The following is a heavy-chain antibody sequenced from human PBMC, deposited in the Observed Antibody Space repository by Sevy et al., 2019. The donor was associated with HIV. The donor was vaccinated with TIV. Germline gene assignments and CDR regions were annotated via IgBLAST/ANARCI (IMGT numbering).Heavy chain of an antibody. D-gene: IGHD2-15*01. CDR3: AKEERGYCSGGSCYFLLFCFGY. CDR2: IRYDGSNK. Sequence: GGSLRLSCAASGFTFSSYGMHWVRQAPGKGLEWVAFIRYDGSNKYYADSVKGRFTISRDNSKNTLYLQMNSLRADDTAVYYCAKEERGYCSGGSCYFLLFCFGYWGQGTLVTVSS. CDR1: GFTFSSYG. J-gene: IGHJ4*02. V-gene: IGHV3-30*02.